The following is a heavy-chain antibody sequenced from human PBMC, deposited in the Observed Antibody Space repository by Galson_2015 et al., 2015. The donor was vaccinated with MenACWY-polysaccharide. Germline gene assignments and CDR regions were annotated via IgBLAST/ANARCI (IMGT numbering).Heavy chain of an antibody. CDR1: GYSFASYW. J-gene: IGHJ4*02. Sequence: QSGAEVKKPGESLTISCKGSGYSFASYWIGWVRQMPGKGLEWMGIIYPGDSDTRYSPSFQGQVTISVDKSINTAYLQWRSLKASDTAMYYCASPYCSSTKCHTRFDYWGQGTLVTVSS. CDR2: IYPGDSDT. V-gene: IGHV5-51*01. CDR3: ASPYCSSTKCHTRFDY. D-gene: IGHD2-2*01.